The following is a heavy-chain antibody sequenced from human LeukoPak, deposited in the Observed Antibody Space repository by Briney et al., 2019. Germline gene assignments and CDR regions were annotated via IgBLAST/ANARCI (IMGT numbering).Heavy chain of an antibody. D-gene: IGHD6-6*01. CDR3: AREIRLVSGSDWFDP. V-gene: IGHV4-30-4*01. CDR2: IYYSGST. Sequence: SETLSLTCTVSGGSISSGDYYLRWIRQPPGKGLEWIVYIYYSGSTYYNPSLKSRVTISVDTSKNQFSLKLSSVTAADTAVYYCAREIRLVSGSDWFDPWGQGTLVTVSS. CDR1: GGSISSGDYY. J-gene: IGHJ5*02.